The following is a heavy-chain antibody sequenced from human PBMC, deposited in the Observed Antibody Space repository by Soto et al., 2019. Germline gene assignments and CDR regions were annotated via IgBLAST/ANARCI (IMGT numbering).Heavy chain of an antibody. Sequence: QVQLVQSGAEVKKPGASVKVSCKASGYTFTSYDINWVRQATGQGLEWMGWMNPNSGNTGYAQKFQGRVTMTRNTYISTAYMELSSLRSEDTAVYYCARGRQYYDFWSGYYPHDAFDIWGQGTMVTVSS. CDR1: GYTFTSYD. D-gene: IGHD3-3*01. CDR2: MNPNSGNT. CDR3: ARGRQYYDFWSGYYPHDAFDI. J-gene: IGHJ3*02. V-gene: IGHV1-8*01.